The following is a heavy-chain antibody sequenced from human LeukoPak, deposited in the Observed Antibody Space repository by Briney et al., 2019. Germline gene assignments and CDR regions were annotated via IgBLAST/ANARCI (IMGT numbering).Heavy chain of an antibody. CDR2: ILSTGTT. CDR1: GFPFSASA. J-gene: IGHJ5*02. CDR3: ATVKYDYGDPVGWFDP. V-gene: IGHV3-23*01. Sequence: GGSLTLSCAASGFPFSASAMTWVRQAPGKGLEWVSHILSTGTTYYADSVRGRFTISRDNSKNTLYLLMTSLRADDTAVYYCATVKYDYGDPVGWFDPWGQGTLVTVSS. D-gene: IGHD4-17*01.